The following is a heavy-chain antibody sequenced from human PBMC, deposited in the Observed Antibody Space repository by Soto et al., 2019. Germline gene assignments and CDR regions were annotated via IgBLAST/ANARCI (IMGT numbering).Heavy chain of an antibody. J-gene: IGHJ6*02. V-gene: IGHV1-69*13. CDR2: IIPIFGTA. CDR3: ASRKQMDKLIGYYYYGMDV. D-gene: IGHD2-2*03. CDR1: GGTFGSYA. Sequence: SVKVSCKASGGTFGSYAISWVRQAPGQGLEWMGGIIPIFGTANYAQKFQGRVTITADESTSTAYMELSSLRSEDTAVYYCASRKQMDKLIGYYYYGMDVWGQGTTVTVSS.